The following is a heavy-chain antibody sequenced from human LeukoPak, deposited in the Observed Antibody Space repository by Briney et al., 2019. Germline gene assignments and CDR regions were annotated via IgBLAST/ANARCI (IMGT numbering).Heavy chain of an antibody. CDR3: ARGRRRIAAPGTVFDY. Sequence: SETLSLTCACYGVSFSGYSWSWIRQRPGKGLEGIGEINHSGSTNYNESLKSRVTISVDTSKDQFSLQLRSVTAADTAVYYCARGRRRIAAPGTVFDYWGQGALVTVPS. V-gene: IGHV4-34*01. CDR1: GVSFSGYS. J-gene: IGHJ4*02. D-gene: IGHD6-13*01. CDR2: INHSGST.